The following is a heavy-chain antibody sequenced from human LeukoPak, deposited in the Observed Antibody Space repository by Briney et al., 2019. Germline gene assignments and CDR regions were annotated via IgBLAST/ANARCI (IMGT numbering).Heavy chain of an antibody. D-gene: IGHD5-12*01. CDR1: GYSINSGHY. V-gene: IGHV4-38-2*02. CDR3: ARDLGYSGFDWAP. CDR2: IHYSGNT. Sequence: PSETLSLTCTVSGYSINSGHYWGWIRQPPGKRPEWIGSIHYSGNTYYNPTLKSRITISVDTSNNQFSLNLTSVTAADAAVYYCARDLGYSGFDWAPWGQGTLVTVSS. J-gene: IGHJ5*02.